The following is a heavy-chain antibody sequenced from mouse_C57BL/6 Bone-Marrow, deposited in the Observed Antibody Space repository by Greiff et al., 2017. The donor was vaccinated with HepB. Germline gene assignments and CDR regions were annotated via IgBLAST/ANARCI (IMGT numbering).Heavy chain of an antibody. Sequence: VQLQQSGTVLARPGASVKMSCKTSGYTFTSYWMHWVKQRPGQGLEWIGAIYPGHSDTSYNQKFKGKAKLTAVTSASTAYMELSSLTNEDSAVYYCTRYYYYGSTYWYFDVWGTGTTVTVSS. V-gene: IGHV1-5*01. CDR3: TRYYYYGSTYWYFDV. CDR1: GYTFTSYW. J-gene: IGHJ1*03. D-gene: IGHD1-1*01. CDR2: IYPGHSDT.